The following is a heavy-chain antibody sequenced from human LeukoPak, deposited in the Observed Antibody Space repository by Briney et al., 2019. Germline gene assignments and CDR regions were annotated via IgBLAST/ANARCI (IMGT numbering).Heavy chain of an antibody. V-gene: IGHV3-21*01. CDR3: ARGGNYDFWSGYLTNNWFDP. Sequence: PGGSLRLSCAASGFTFSSYSMNWVRQAPGKGLEWVSSISSSSSYIYYADPVKGRFTISRDNAKNSLYLQMNSLRAEDTAVYYCARGGNYDFWSGYLTNNWFDPWGQGTLVTVSS. D-gene: IGHD3-3*01. CDR2: ISSSSSYI. J-gene: IGHJ5*02. CDR1: GFTFSSYS.